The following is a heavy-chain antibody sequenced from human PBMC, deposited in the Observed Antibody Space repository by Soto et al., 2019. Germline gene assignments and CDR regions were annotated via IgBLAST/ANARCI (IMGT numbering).Heavy chain of an antibody. V-gene: IGHV3-30*18. D-gene: IGHD2-15*01. Sequence: QVQLVESGGGVVQPGRSLRLSCAASGFTFSSYGMHWVRQAPGKGLEWVAVISYDGSNKYYADSVKGRFTISRDNSKNTLYLQMNSLRAEDTAVYYCAKAAVVVVVAAAGDYWGQGTLVTVSS. J-gene: IGHJ4*02. CDR1: GFTFSSYG. CDR2: ISYDGSNK. CDR3: AKAAVVVVVAAAGDY.